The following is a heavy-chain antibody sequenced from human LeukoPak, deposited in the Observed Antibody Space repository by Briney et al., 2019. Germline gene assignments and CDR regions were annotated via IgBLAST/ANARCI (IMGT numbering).Heavy chain of an antibody. CDR2: INHSGST. CDR3: ARVIYDSGSYPFDY. Sequence: SETLSLICAVYGGSFSGYYWSWISQPPGQGLEWIGEINHSGSTNYNPSLKSRVTISVDTSKNQFSLKLSSVTAADTAVYFCARVIYDSGSYPFDYWGQGTLVTVSS. V-gene: IGHV4-34*01. CDR1: GGSFSGYY. J-gene: IGHJ4*02. D-gene: IGHD3-10*01.